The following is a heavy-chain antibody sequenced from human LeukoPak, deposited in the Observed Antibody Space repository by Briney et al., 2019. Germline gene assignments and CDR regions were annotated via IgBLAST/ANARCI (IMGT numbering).Heavy chain of an antibody. D-gene: IGHD4-11*01. CDR3: ARDRGYSNYVSGI. CDR2: IYYSGSA. J-gene: IGHJ3*02. CDR1: GGSISSGDYY. Sequence: SETLSLTCTVSGGSISSGDYYWSWLRQPPGKVVWWIGYIYYSGSAYYYQSRKSRVTISVNTSNIQLTLKLSAVTAADTAVYYCARDRGYSNYVSGIWGQGTMVTVPS. V-gene: IGHV4-30-4*08.